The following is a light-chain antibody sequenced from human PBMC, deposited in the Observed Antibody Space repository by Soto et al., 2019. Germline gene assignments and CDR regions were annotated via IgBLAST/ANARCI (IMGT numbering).Light chain of an antibody. CDR2: DAS. J-gene: IGKJ5*01. Sequence: EIVLTQSPATLSLSPGERATLSCRASQTVSSYLAWYQQKPGQAPRLLIYDASNRATGIQDRFSGSGSGTFFPLTISRLEPEDFAVYYCQQRSNWPPVITLGQGTRLEIK. CDR1: QTVSSY. V-gene: IGKV3-11*01. CDR3: QQRSNWPPVIT.